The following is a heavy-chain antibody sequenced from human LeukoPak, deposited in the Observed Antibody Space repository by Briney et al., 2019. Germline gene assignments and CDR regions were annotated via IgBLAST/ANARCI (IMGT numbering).Heavy chain of an antibody. CDR3: ARPQEYGVAGTGWYFDL. CDR2: IIPIFGTA. V-gene: IGHV1-69*13. CDR1: GGTFSSYA. D-gene: IGHD6-19*01. J-gene: IGHJ2*01. Sequence: ASVKVSCKASGGTFSSYAISWVRQAPGQGLEWMGGIIPIFGTANYAQKFQGRVTITADESTSTAYKELSSLRSEDTAVYYCARPQEYGVAGTGWYFDLWGRGTLVTVSS.